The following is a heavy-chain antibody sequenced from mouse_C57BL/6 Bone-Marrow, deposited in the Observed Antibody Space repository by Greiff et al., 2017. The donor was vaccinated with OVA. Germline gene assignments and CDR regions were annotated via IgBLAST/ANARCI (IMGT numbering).Heavy chain of an antibody. Sequence: QVTLKESGPGILQSSQTLSLTCSFSGFSLSTSGMGVSWIRQPSGKGLEWLAHIYWDDDKRYNPSLKSRLTISKDTSRNQVFLKITSVDTADTATYYCARGDYYGPYFDYWGQGTTLTVSS. CDR3: ARGDYYGPYFDY. CDR1: GFSLSTSGMG. J-gene: IGHJ2*01. CDR2: IYWDDDK. D-gene: IGHD1-1*01. V-gene: IGHV8-12*01.